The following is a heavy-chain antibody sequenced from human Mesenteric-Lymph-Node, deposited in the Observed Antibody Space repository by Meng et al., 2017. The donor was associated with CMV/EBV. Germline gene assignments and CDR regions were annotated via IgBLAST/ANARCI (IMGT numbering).Heavy chain of an antibody. J-gene: IGHJ3*02. CDR2: LKTGGDT. Sequence: GESLKISCAASGFGFSRYYMSWVRQVPGKGLEWVSSLKTGGDTYYAASVKGRFTISRDNAKNSLYLQMNSLRAEDTAVYYCTRDSGFRLLYPEGAFDIWGQGTMVTVSS. CDR3: TRDSGFRLLYPEGAFDI. V-gene: IGHV3-66*01. D-gene: IGHD2-2*02. CDR1: GFGFSRYY.